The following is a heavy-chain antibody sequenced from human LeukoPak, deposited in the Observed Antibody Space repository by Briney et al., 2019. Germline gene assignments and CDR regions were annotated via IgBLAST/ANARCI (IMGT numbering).Heavy chain of an antibody. V-gene: IGHV3-74*01. CDR3: ARGRYYGMDV. J-gene: IGHJ6*02. CDR1: GWSFTHYW. Sequence: GCALRLSHPASGWSFTHYWMHWVGQAPGKGLVWVSRVNSDRSSTTYADSVKGRFTISRDNAKNTLYLQMNSLRAEDTAVYYCARGRYYGMDVWGQGTTVTVSS. CDR2: VNSDRSST.